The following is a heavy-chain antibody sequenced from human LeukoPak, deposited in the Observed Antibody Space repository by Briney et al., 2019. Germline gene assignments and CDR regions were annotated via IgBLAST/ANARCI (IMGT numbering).Heavy chain of an antibody. CDR3: PSGWGATFDD. Sequence: GGSLRLSCAASGFTFCSYDMNWVRHAPGKGREWGSYISPSNTRIDYAASVRGRFTISRDNAKRSLYLQRSSLRAEDTAVYYVPSGWGATFDDWGQGTLVTVSS. V-gene: IGHV3-48*04. J-gene: IGHJ4*02. CDR1: GFTFCSYD. CDR2: ISPSNTRI. D-gene: IGHD1-26*01.